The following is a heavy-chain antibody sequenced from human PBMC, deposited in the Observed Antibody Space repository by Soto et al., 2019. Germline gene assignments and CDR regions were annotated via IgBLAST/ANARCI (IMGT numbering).Heavy chain of an antibody. CDR3: ATHRRFLEWYYFDY. D-gene: IGHD3-3*01. CDR2: ISYSGST. Sequence: QLQLQESGSGLVKPSQTLSLTCAVSGGSINSGGYSWSWIRQPPGKGLEWIGYISYSGSTYYNPSLKSRVTISVDRSKNQFSLKLSSVAAADTAVYYGATHRRFLEWYYFDYWGQGTLVTVSS. CDR1: GGSINSGGYS. J-gene: IGHJ4*02. V-gene: IGHV4-30-2*01.